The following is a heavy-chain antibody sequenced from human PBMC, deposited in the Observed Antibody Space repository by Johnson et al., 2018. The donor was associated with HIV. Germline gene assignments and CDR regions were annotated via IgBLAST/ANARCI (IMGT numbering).Heavy chain of an antibody. D-gene: IGHD3-22*01. V-gene: IGHV3-64*01. CDR1: GFTFSNYP. J-gene: IGHJ3*02. CDR3: ARGYDSSGYYLNAFDI. CDR2: ISSNGGST. Sequence: VQLVESGGGVVQSGGSQRLSCAASGFTFSNYPMHWVRQAPGKGLEYVSGISSNGGSTNYANSVKGRFTISRDNSKNTLDLQMNSLRAGDTAVYYCARGYDSSGYYLNAFDIWGQGTMVTVSS.